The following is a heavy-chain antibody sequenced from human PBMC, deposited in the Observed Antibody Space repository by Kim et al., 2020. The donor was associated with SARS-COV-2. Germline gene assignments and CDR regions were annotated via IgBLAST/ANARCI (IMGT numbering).Heavy chain of an antibody. CDR2: INSDGSST. CDR3: VTAKYASGSS. CDR1: GFTFTSFW. V-gene: IGHV3-74*01. Sequence: GGSLRFSCAASGFTFTSFWMHWVRQAPGKGLVWVARINSDGSSTNYADSVEGRFTISRDNAKNSLYLQMHSLRAEDTAVYYCVTAKYASGSSWGQGSLVT. D-gene: IGHD3-10*01. J-gene: IGHJ5*02.